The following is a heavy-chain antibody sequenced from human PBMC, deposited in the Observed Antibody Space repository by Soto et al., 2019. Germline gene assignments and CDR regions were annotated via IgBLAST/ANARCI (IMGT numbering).Heavy chain of an antibody. CDR2: IYSSGST. D-gene: IGHD3-10*01. V-gene: IGHV4-59*08. CDR1: GGSISSYY. Sequence: QVQLLESGPGLVKPSETLSLTCTVSGGSISSYYWSWIRQPPGKGLEWIGYIYSSGSTNYNPSLKSRVTISVDTSKNPFSLKLSSVTAADTAVYYYARRYGGGFDYWGQGTLVTVSS. J-gene: IGHJ4*02. CDR3: ARRYGGGFDY.